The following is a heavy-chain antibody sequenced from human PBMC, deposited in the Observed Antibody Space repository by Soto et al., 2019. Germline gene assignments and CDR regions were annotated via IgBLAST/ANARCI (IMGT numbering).Heavy chain of an antibody. J-gene: IGHJ4*02. CDR1: GGSISSYY. Sequence: SETLSLTCTVSGGSISSYYWSWIRQPPGRGLEWIAYTYYSGSANYNPSLKSRVTISVDTSKNQFSLNLNSVTAADTAVYYCARHVTGYCSGGSCPYYFDYWGQG. D-gene: IGHD2-15*01. V-gene: IGHV4-59*08. CDR3: ARHVTGYCSGGSCPYYFDY. CDR2: TYYSGSA.